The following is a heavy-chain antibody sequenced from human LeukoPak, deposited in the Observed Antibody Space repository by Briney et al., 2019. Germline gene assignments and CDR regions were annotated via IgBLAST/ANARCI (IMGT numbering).Heavy chain of an antibody. J-gene: IGHJ4*02. CDR1: GYTFTSYA. Sequence: ASVKVSCKASGYTFTSYAMNWVRQAPGQGLEWMGWINTNTGNPTYAQGFTGRFVFSLDTSVSTAYPQTSSLKAEDTAVYYCARGYTKDMTSVTHFDYWGQGTLVTVSS. V-gene: IGHV7-4-1*02. CDR2: INTNTGNP. CDR3: ARGYTKDMTSVTHFDY. D-gene: IGHD4-17*01.